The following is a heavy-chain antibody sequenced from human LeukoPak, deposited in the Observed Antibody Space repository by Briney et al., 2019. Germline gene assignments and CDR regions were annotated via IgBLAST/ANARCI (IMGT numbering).Heavy chain of an antibody. J-gene: IGHJ5*02. D-gene: IGHD6-19*01. CDR1: GFIFSNYG. V-gene: IGHV3-30*02. CDR3: ATMQWLEGVDWFDP. Sequence: GGSLRLSCAASGFIFSNYGMHWVRQAPGKGLEWVAFIRYDESNKFYADSVKGRFSISRDNSKNTLFLQMNSLRAEDTAVYYCATMQWLEGVDWFDPWGQGTLVTVSS. CDR2: IRYDESNK.